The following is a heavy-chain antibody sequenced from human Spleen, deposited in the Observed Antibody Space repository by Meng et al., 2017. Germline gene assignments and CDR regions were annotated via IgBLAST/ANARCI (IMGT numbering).Heavy chain of an antibody. V-gene: IGHV4-30-4*01. J-gene: IGHJ4*02. CDR1: GGSISSGDYY. Sequence: QVQLQESGPGLVKPSQTLSLTCTVSGGSISSGDYYWSWIRQPPGKGLEWIGYIYYSGSTYYNPPLKSRLTISVDTSKKQFSLRLTSVTAADTAVYYCVRENWKSTIDYSGQGTLVTVSS. CDR2: IYYSGST. CDR3: VRENWKSTIDY. D-gene: IGHD1-1*01.